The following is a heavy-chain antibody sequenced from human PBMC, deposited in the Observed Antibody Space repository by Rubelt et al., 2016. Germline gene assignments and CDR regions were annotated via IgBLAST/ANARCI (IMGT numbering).Heavy chain of an antibody. D-gene: IGHD2/OR15-2a*01. Sequence: QVQLQESGPGLVKPPETLSLTCTVSGFSISSAYYWGWIRQPPGKGLEWIGSLYHSGNTYFNPSLKSRVTIPADTSKNQFALKLISVTAADTAVYFCASFLRGYYYYGMDVWGQGTTVTVSS. CDR2: LYHSGNT. CDR1: GFSISSAYY. V-gene: IGHV4-38-2*02. J-gene: IGHJ6*02. CDR3: ASFLRGYYYYGMDV.